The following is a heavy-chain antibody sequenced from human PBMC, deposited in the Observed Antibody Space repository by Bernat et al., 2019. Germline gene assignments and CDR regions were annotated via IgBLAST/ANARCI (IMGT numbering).Heavy chain of an antibody. CDR2: IWYDGSNK. V-gene: IGHV3-33*01. CDR3: ARGGLRVHGLYGDHAGDWFDP. J-gene: IGHJ5*02. D-gene: IGHD4-17*01. Sequence: QVQLVESGGGVVQPGRSLRLSCAASGFTFSSYGMHWVRQAPGKGLEWVAVIWYDGSNKYYADSVKGRFTISRDNSKNTLYLQMNSLRAEDTAVYYCARGGLRVHGLYGDHAGDWFDPWGQGTLVTVSS. CDR1: GFTFSSYG.